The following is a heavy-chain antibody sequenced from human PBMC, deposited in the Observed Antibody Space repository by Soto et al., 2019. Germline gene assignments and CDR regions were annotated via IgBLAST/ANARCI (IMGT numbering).Heavy chain of an antibody. D-gene: IGHD3-10*01. Sequence: QLQLQESGPGLVKPSETLSLTCTVSGGSISSSSYYWGWIRQPPGKGLEWIGSIYYSGSTYYNPTLNGRGTISADTHKNQFSLKLSPVTAAATAGYYCARHAMVRGVINAWFDPWGQGTLVTVSS. J-gene: IGHJ5*02. CDR2: IYYSGST. CDR3: ARHAMVRGVINAWFDP. CDR1: GGSISSSSYY. V-gene: IGHV4-39*01.